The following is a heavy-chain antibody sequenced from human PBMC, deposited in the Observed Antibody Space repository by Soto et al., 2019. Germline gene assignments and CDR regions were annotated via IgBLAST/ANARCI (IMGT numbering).Heavy chain of an antibody. J-gene: IGHJ6*02. CDR2: ISSSSSYI. D-gene: IGHD2-2*01. Sequence: GGSLRLSCAASGFTFSSYSMNWVRQAPGKGLEWVSSISSSSSYIYYADSVKGRFTISRDNAKNSLYLQMNGLRAEDTAVYYCAREIPAAPGMDVWGQGTTVTVSS. CDR3: AREIPAAPGMDV. V-gene: IGHV3-21*01. CDR1: GFTFSSYS.